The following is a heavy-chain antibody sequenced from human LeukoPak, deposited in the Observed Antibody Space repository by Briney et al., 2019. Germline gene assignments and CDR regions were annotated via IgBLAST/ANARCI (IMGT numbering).Heavy chain of an antibody. V-gene: IGHV1-2*02. Sequence: ASVKVSCKASGYTFTGYYMHWVRQAPGQGLEWMGWINPNSGGTNYAQKFQGRVTMTRDTSISTAYMELSRLRSDDTAVYYCARDWDSSGCFDPWGQGTLVTVSS. CDR1: GYTFTGYY. J-gene: IGHJ5*02. D-gene: IGHD6-19*01. CDR3: ARDWDSSGCFDP. CDR2: INPNSGGT.